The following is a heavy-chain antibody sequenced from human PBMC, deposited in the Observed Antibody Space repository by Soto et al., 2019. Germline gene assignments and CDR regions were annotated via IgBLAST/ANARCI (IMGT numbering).Heavy chain of an antibody. J-gene: IGHJ6*04. CDR1: GLTFSSYA. CDR3: AREHTSSSWYYYYYYGTDV. CDR2: ISYDGSNK. Sequence: RLSCAASGLTFSSYAMHWVRQAPGKGLEWVAVISYDGSNKYYADSVKGRFTISGDNSRNTLYLQMNSLRAEETAVYYCAREHTSSSWYYYYYYGTDVRGKGTTVTVSS. V-gene: IGHV3-30-3*01. D-gene: IGHD6-13*01.